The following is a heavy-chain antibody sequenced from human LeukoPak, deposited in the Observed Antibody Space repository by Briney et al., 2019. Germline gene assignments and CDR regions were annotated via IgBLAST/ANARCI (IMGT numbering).Heavy chain of an antibody. CDR1: GFTFSNYN. CDR2: ISSRNSYI. Sequence: GGSLRLSCAASGFTFSNYNMNWVRQAPGKGLEWVSSISSRNSYIYYVDSVKGRFTISRDNAKNSLYLQMSSLRAEDTAVYYCAKDLGRYVERISMVRGPPPYENWFQGTLVTVSS. D-gene: IGHD3-10*01. CDR3: AKDLGRYVERISMVRGPPPYEN. J-gene: IGHJ4*02. V-gene: IGHV3-21*04.